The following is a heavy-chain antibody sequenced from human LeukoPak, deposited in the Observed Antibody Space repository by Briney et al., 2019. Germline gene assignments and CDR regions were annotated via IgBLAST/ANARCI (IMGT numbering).Heavy chain of an antibody. CDR2: ISSSSSYI. Sequence: GGSLRLSCAGSGFTFSNFAMSWVRQAPGKGLEWVSSISSSSSYIYYADSVKGRFTISRDNAKNSLYLQMNSLRAEDTAVYYCARGGYYYDSYDAFDIWGQGTMVTVSS. J-gene: IGHJ3*02. CDR1: GFTFSNFA. D-gene: IGHD3-10*01. V-gene: IGHV3-21*04. CDR3: ARGGYYYDSYDAFDI.